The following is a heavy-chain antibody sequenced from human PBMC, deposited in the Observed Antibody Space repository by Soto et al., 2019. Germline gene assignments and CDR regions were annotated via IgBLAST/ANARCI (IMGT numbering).Heavy chain of an antibody. D-gene: IGHD3-22*01. CDR2: ISSSGSTI. CDR3: ARPFGSSGRDAFDI. V-gene: IGHV3-48*03. J-gene: IGHJ3*02. Sequence: EVQLVESGGGLVQPGGSLRLSCAASGFTFSSYEMNWVRQAPGKGLEWVSYISSSGSTIYYADSVKGRFTISRDNAKNLLYLQMNSLRAEDTAVYYCARPFGSSGRDAFDIWGQGTMVTVSS. CDR1: GFTFSSYE.